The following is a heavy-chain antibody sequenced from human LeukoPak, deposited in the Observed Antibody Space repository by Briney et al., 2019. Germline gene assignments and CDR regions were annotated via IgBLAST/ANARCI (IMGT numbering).Heavy chain of an antibody. V-gene: IGHV1-18*01. Sequence: ASVKVSCKASGYTFTSYGISWVRQAPGQGLEWMGWISAYNGNTNYAQKLQGRVTMTTDTSTSTASMELRSLRSDDTAVYYCARVSLEWLFGDWFDPWGQGTLVTVSS. CDR3: ARVSLEWLFGDWFDP. D-gene: IGHD3-3*01. J-gene: IGHJ5*02. CDR1: GYTFTSYG. CDR2: ISAYNGNT.